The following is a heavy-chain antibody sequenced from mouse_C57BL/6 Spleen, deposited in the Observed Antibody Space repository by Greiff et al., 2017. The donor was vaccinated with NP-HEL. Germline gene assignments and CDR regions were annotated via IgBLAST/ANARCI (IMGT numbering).Heavy chain of an antibody. CDR3: ASGGQLLAWFAY. CDR2: ILPGSGST. D-gene: IGHD3-3*01. CDR1: GYTFTGYW. V-gene: IGHV1-9*01. J-gene: IGHJ3*01. Sequence: VQLQQSGAELMKPGASVKLSCKATGYTFTGYWIEWVKQRPGHGLEWIGEILPGSGSTNYNEKFKGKATFTADTSSNTACMQLSSLTTEDAAVYYCASGGQLLAWFAYWGQGTLVTVSA.